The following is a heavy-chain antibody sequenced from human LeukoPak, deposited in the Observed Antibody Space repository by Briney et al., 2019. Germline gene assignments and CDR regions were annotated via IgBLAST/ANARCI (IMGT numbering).Heavy chain of an antibody. V-gene: IGHV3-30*18. CDR3: EKEGEWALLGGYFAY. CDR1: GFTFSSYG. Sequence: PGRSLRLSCAASGFTFSSYGMHWLRQAPGKGLEWVAVISYDASNKYYADSVKRRFIISKNTSKNTLYLQMNSLRAEDTAVYYCEKEGEWALLGGYFAYWSQGSLVTVSS. CDR2: ISYDASNK. D-gene: IGHD1-26*01. J-gene: IGHJ4*02.